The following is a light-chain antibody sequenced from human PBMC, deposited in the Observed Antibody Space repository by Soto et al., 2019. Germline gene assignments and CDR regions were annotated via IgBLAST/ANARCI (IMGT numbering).Light chain of an antibody. CDR2: VDT. J-gene: IGLJ3*02. V-gene: IGLV2-14*01. CDR3: SSYTTSSTWV. Sequence: QSVLTQPASVSGSPGQSITISCTGTSSDVGGYNYVSWYQQHPGKAPKLVISVDTDRPSGVSNRFSGSKSGNTASLTISGLQPEDEGDYYCSSYTTSSTWVFGGGTKVTVL. CDR1: SSDVGGYNY.